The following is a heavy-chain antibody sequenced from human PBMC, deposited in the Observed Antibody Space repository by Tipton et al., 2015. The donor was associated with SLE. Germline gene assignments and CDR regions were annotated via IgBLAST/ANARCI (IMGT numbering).Heavy chain of an antibody. CDR1: GFTFRSFG. V-gene: IGHV3-33*08. CDR2: IRYDGSNK. D-gene: IGHD3-3*01. CDR3: ARDGLDFWSGYNYYFGMDV. Sequence: SLRLSCSASGFTFRSFGMHWVRQAPGKGLEWVAFIRYDGSNKYYADSVKGRFTISRDNARNSLFLQMNSLRAEDTAVYYCARDGLDFWSGYNYYFGMDVWGQGTTVTVSS. J-gene: IGHJ6*02.